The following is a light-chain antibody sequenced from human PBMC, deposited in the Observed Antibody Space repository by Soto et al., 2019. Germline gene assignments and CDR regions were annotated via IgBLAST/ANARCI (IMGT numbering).Light chain of an antibody. CDR2: GNS. Sequence: QSALTQPPSVSGAPGQRVTISCTGSSSNIGAGYDVHWYQQLPGTAPKLLIYGNSNRPSGVPDRFSGSKSGTSASLAITGLQAEDEADYYCQSYDSSLSVHYVFGTGTKVNVL. CDR1: SSNIGAGYD. V-gene: IGLV1-40*01. J-gene: IGLJ1*01. CDR3: QSYDSSLSVHYV.